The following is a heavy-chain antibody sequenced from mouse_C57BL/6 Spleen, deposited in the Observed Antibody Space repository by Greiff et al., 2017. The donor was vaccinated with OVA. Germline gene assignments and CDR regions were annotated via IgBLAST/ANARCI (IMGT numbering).Heavy chain of an antibody. V-gene: IGHV1-4*01. CDR2: INPSSGYT. Sequence: VQLQQSGAELARPGASVKMSCKASGYTFTSYTMHWVKQRPGQGLEWIGYINPSSGYTKYNQKFKDKATLTADKSSSTAYMQLSSLTSEDSAVYYCARRHYYGSSYNYFDYWGQGTTLTVSS. D-gene: IGHD1-1*01. CDR3: ARRHYYGSSYNYFDY. J-gene: IGHJ2*01. CDR1: GYTFTSYT.